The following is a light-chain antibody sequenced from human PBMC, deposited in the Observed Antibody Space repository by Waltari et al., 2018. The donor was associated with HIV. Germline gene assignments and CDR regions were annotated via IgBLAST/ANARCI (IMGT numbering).Light chain of an antibody. CDR2: AAS. J-gene: IGKJ4*01. Sequence: DIQLTQSPSSLSASVGDSVTITCRASESVYRYLNWYQQKPGKAPNLLIFAASSSQIGVPSRFSGSGSGTDFTLTISSLQPEDFATYYCQESYSTLLTFGGGTKVDIK. V-gene: IGKV1-39*01. CDR3: QESYSTLLT. CDR1: ESVYRY.